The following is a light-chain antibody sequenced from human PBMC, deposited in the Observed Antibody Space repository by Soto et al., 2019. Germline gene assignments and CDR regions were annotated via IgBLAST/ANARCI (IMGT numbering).Light chain of an antibody. CDR2: WAS. CDR1: QSVLCSSNHKNY. J-gene: IGKJ4*01. V-gene: IGKV4-1*01. Sequence: DIVMTQSPDSLAVSLGERATINCKSSQSVLCSSNHKNYLAWYQQKPGQPPKLLIYWASTRESGVPDRFSGSGSGTDFTLTISSLQAEDVAVYYCQQYYTTPLTFGGGTKVEIK. CDR3: QQYYTTPLT.